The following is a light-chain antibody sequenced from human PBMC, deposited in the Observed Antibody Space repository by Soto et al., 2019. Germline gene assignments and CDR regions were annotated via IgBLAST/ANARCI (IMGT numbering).Light chain of an antibody. Sequence: EKVMTQSPATLSVSPGERATLSCRASQSVSSNLAWYQQKPGQAPRLLIYGASSRATGIPVRFSGSGSGTEFTLTLSSLQSEDFAVYYCQQYNNWPLTFVQGTRLEIE. V-gene: IGKV3-15*01. CDR3: QQYNNWPLT. CDR1: QSVSSN. J-gene: IGKJ5*01. CDR2: GAS.